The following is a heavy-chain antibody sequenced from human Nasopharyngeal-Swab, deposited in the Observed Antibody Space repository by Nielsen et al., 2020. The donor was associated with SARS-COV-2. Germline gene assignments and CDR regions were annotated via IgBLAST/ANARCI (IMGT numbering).Heavy chain of an antibody. D-gene: IGHD1-26*01. V-gene: IGHV3-30*03. CDR2: IAHDASNE. Sequence: GESLKISCAASGFTFSSFGMHWVRQAPGKGLEWVAFIAHDASNEYYGDSVKGRFSISRDSSKNTLYLQMDSLRGEDTAVYYCARDKRVGATEDAYDIWGQGTMVTVSS. CDR1: GFTFSSFG. J-gene: IGHJ3*02. CDR3: ARDKRVGATEDAYDI.